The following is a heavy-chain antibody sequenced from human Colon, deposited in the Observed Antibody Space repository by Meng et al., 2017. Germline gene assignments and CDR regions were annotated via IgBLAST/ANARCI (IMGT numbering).Heavy chain of an antibody. V-gene: IGHV4-4*02. CDR2: IHSYGST. CDR1: GGSINIGVW. J-gene: IGHJ4*02. Sequence: VTRRGSAPGLVKHSGTLSLTCAVSGGSINIGVWWSWVRQAPGKGLEWIGEIHSYGSTNYNPSLKNRLTLSLDKSNNQFSLKMTSVTAADTAVYYCARSLNYESSGYRHWGQGTLVTVSS. D-gene: IGHD3-22*01. CDR3: ARSLNYESSGYRH.